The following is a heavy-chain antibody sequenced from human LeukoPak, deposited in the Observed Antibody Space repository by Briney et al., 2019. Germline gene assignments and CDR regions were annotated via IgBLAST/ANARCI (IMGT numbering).Heavy chain of an antibody. J-gene: IGHJ4*02. CDR3: ARDGRYHYYDSSGYYSFDY. Sequence: GASVKVSCKASGYTFTSYGISWVRQAPGQGLEWMGWISAYNGNTNYAQKLQGRVTMTTDTSTSTAYMELRSLRSDDTAVYYCARDGRYHYYDSSGYYSFDYWGQGTLVTVSS. CDR2: ISAYNGNT. CDR1: GYTFTSYG. V-gene: IGHV1-18*01. D-gene: IGHD3-22*01.